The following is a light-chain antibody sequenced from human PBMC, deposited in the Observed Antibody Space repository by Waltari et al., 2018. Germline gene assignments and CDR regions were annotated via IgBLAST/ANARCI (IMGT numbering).Light chain of an antibody. CDR2: GAS. CDR1: QSVSSN. Sequence: EIVMTQSPATLSVSPGERATLSRRASQSVSSNLAWYQQKPGQAPRLPIYGASTRATGIPARFSGSGSGTEFTLTISSLQSEDFAVYYCQQYNNWPQAFGQGTKVEIK. J-gene: IGKJ1*01. V-gene: IGKV3-15*01. CDR3: QQYNNWPQA.